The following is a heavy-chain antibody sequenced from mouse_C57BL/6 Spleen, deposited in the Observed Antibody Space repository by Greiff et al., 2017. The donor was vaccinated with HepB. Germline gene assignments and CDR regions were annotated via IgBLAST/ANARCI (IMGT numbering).Heavy chain of an antibody. CDR2: IDPETGGT. J-gene: IGHJ2*01. D-gene: IGHD2-4*01. CDR1: GYTFTDYE. V-gene: IGHV1-15*01. Sequence: QVQLQQSGAELVRPGASVTLSCKASGYTFTDYEMHWVKQTPVHGLEWIGAIDPETGGTAYNQKFKGKAILTADKSSSTAYMELRSLTSEDSAVYYSTMGYYDYDLDYWGQGTTLTVSS. CDR3: TMGYYDYDLDY.